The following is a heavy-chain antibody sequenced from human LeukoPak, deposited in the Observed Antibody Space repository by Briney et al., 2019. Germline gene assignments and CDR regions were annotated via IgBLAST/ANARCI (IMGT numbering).Heavy chain of an antibody. CDR1: GYTFTSYY. D-gene: IGHD5-24*01. CDR2: INPSGGST. Sequence: ASVKVSCKASGYTFTSYYMHWVRQATGQGLEWIGIINPSGGSTSYAQKFQGRVTMTRDMSTSTVYMELSSLRSEDTAVYYCARDSSWMATTNYYYYYMDVWGKGTTVTVSS. CDR3: ARDSSWMATTNYYYYYMDV. V-gene: IGHV1-46*01. J-gene: IGHJ6*03.